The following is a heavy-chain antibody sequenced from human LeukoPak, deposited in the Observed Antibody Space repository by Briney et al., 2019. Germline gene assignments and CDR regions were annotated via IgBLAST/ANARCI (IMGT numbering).Heavy chain of an antibody. CDR1: GFTFSSYG. CDR3: AKGGGIVIVPGAHIDAYYFDY. Sequence: PGGSLRLSCAASGFTFSSYGMHWVRQAPGKGLEWVAFIRYDGSNKYYADSVKGRFTISRDNSKNTLYLQMNSLRAEDTAVYYCAKGGGIVIVPGAHIDAYYFDYWGQGTLVTVSS. D-gene: IGHD2-2*01. J-gene: IGHJ4*02. CDR2: IRYDGSNK. V-gene: IGHV3-30*02.